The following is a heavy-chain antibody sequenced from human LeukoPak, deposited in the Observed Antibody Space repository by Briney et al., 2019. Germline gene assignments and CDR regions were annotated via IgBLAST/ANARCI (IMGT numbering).Heavy chain of an antibody. V-gene: IGHV3-7*01. D-gene: IGHD3-22*01. CDR1: GFTFSSYG. CDR3: ARGDYYDSSGHSDY. J-gene: IGHJ4*02. Sequence: GGSLKLSCAASGFTFSSYGMHWVRQAPGKGLEWVANIKQDGSEKYYVDSVKGRFTISRDNAKNSLYLQMNSLRAEDTAVYYCARGDYYDSSGHSDYWGQGTLVTVSS. CDR2: IKQDGSEK.